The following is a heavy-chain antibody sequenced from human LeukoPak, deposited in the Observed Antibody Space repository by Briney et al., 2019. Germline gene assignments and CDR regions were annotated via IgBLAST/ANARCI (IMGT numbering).Heavy chain of an antibody. CDR3: ARMGAGYCSGGSCPYDIDY. Sequence: GGSLRLSCAASGFTFSSYSMNWVRQAPGKGLEWVSSISSSSSYIYYADSVKGRFTISRDNAKNSLYLQMNSLRAEDTAVYYCARMGAGYCSGGSCPYDIDYWGQGTLVTVSS. D-gene: IGHD2-15*01. V-gene: IGHV3-21*01. CDR1: GFTFSSYS. CDR2: ISSSSSYI. J-gene: IGHJ4*02.